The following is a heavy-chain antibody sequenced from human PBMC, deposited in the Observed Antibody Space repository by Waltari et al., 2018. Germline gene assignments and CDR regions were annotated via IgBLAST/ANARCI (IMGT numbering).Heavy chain of an antibody. Sequence: EVQLVESGGGLVQPGGSLRLSCAASGFSFSTYWMNWARQVPGEGLVWVSRINPDGNTLVYADSVKGRFTTSRDNAKNTLYLQMNSLRDDDTAVYYCARSAFMDVWGQGTTVTVSS. CDR3: ARSAFMDV. J-gene: IGHJ6*02. V-gene: IGHV3-74*01. CDR2: INPDGNTL. CDR1: GFSFSTYW.